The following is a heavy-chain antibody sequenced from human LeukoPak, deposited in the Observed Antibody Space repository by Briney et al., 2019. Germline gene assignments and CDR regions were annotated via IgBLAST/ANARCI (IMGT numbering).Heavy chain of an antibody. CDR2: ISYDGSNK. D-gene: IGHD6-19*01. CDR1: GFTFSSYG. Sequence: PWGSLRLSCAASGFTFSSYGMHWVREAPGKGLEWVAVISYDGSNKYYADSVKGRFTISRDNSKNTLYLQMNSLRAEDTAVYYCAKVDSSGWYLEITGPFDYWGQGTLVTVSS. J-gene: IGHJ4*02. V-gene: IGHV3-30*18. CDR3: AKVDSSGWYLEITGPFDY.